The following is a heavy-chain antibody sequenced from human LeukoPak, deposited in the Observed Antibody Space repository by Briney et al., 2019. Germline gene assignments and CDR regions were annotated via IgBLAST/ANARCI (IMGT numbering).Heavy chain of an antibody. CDR1: GYTFTSYY. Sequence: SSVKLSCNASGYTFTSYYMPWVRHAPGQGLEWMGIIIPSGCSTSYAQWFQGIVTMTRDTSTSTVYIELSSLRPEDTAVYYGAKDGLGRDGYKLRDFYYYYYMDVWGMGTTVTVSS. V-gene: IGHV1-46*01. J-gene: IGHJ6*03. CDR3: AKDGLGRDGYKLRDFYYYYYMDV. D-gene: IGHD5-24*01. CDR2: IIPSGCST.